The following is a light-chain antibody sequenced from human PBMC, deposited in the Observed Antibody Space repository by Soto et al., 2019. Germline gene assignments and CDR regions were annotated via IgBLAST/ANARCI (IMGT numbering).Light chain of an antibody. J-gene: IGKJ1*01. CDR3: QQYDLYSTT. CDR1: QRVGTW. CDR2: DAS. Sequence: DIEMXQXXSXXXXXXXXRXXITVRASQRVGTWLAWYQQKLGKAPKLLIYDASSLQSGVPSRFSGSGSGTEFTLTISSLQPDDFATYYCQQYDLYSTTFGQGTKVDIK. V-gene: IGKV1-5*01.